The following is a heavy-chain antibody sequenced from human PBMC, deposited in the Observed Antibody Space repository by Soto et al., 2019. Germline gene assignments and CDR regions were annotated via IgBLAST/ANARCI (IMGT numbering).Heavy chain of an antibody. J-gene: IGHJ6*02. Sequence: KPSETLSLTCAVYAGSFSDNYWSWIRQPPGKGLEWIAYIDYSGSTNYNPSLKSRVTISLDTSKNQFSLKLSSVTAADTAVYYCAREQSPGYSSSWPYYYGMDVWGQGTTVTVSS. V-gene: IGHV4-59*12. D-gene: IGHD6-13*01. CDR2: IDYSGST. CDR3: AREQSPGYSSSWPYYYGMDV. CDR1: AGSFSDNY.